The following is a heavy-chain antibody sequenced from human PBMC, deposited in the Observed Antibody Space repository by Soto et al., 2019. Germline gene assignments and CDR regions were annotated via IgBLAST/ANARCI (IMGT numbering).Heavy chain of an antibody. V-gene: IGHV3-30-3*01. CDR3: ARDLSVGAADYYFDY. CDR2: ISSDGSDK. J-gene: IGHJ4*02. CDR1: GFTFGTYA. D-gene: IGHD1-26*01. Sequence: GGSLRLSCAASGFTFGTYALHWVRQAPGKGLEWVAVISSDGSDKYYADSVKGRFTISRDNSKNTLYLQMNSLRAEGTAVFYCARDLSVGAADYYFDYWGQGTLVTVSS.